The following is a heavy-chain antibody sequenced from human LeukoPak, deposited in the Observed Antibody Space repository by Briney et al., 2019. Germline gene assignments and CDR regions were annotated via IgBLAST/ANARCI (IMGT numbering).Heavy chain of an antibody. CDR1: GFTFSSYA. CDR3: VRPPDYYYDYGMDV. V-gene: IGHV3-30-3*01. Sequence: PGTSLRLSCAASGFTFSSYAMHWVRQAPGNGLVWVATISYHGSTKYYADSVKGRFTISRDNSKNTLYLQMNSLRGEDTAVYYCVRPPDYYYDYGMDVWGQGTTVTVSS. J-gene: IGHJ6*02. CDR2: ISYHGSTK.